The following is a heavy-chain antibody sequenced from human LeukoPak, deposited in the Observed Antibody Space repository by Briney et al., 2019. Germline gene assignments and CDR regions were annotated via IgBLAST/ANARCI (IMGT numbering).Heavy chain of an antibody. CDR3: ARVGGDYVWGSYRYLNWFDP. V-gene: IGHV4-39*07. J-gene: IGHJ5*02. Sequence: SETLSLTCTVSGGSISSSSYYWGWIRQPPGKGLEWIGSIYYSGSTYYNPSLKSRITISVDTSKNQFSLKLSSVTAADTAVYYCARVGGDYVWGSYRYLNWFDPWGQGTLVTVSS. D-gene: IGHD3-16*02. CDR1: GGSISSSSYY. CDR2: IYYSGST.